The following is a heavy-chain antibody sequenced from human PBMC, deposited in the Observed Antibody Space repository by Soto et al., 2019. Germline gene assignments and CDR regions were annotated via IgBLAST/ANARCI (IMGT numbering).Heavy chain of an antibody. D-gene: IGHD4-17*01. CDR1: GYTFTSCG. Sequence: ASVKVSCKASGYTFTSCGISWVRQAPGQGLEWMGWISAYNGNTNYAQKLQGRVTMTTDTSTSTAYMELRSLGSDDTAVYYCARDPRYGGWSYFDYWGQGTLVTVSS. CDR2: ISAYNGNT. CDR3: ARDPRYGGWSYFDY. J-gene: IGHJ4*02. V-gene: IGHV1-18*04.